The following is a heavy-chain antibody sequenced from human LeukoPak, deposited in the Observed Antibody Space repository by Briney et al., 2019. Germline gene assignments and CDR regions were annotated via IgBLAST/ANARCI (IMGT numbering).Heavy chain of an antibody. V-gene: IGHV1-69*04. CDR1: GGTFSSYA. D-gene: IGHD3-10*01. Sequence: ASVKVSCKASGGTFSSYAISWVRQAPGQVLAWMGRIIPILGIANYAQKFQGRVTITADRSTSTAYMELSSLRSEDTAVYYCARRYYGSGSYYYYVMDVWGQGTTVTVSS. CDR2: IIPILGIA. CDR3: ARRYYGSGSYYYYVMDV. J-gene: IGHJ6*02.